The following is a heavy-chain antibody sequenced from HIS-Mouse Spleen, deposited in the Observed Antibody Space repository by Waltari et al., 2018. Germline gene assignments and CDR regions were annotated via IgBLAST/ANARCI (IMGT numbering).Heavy chain of an antibody. V-gene: IGHV3-7*01. CDR1: GFAFSSSW. Sequence: EVQLVESGGGLVQPGGSLRLSCAASGFAFSSSWSGWVRQAPGKGLEWVANIKQDGSEKYYVDSVKGRFTISRDNAKNSLYLQMNSLRAEDTAVYYCARVGSSSRPDYWGQGTLVTVSS. J-gene: IGHJ4*02. D-gene: IGHD6-13*01. CDR2: IKQDGSEK. CDR3: ARVGSSSRPDY.